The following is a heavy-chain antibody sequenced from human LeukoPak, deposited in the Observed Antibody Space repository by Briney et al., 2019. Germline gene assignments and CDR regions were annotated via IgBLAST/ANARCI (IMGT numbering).Heavy chain of an antibody. CDR2: ISYDGSNK. J-gene: IGHJ4*02. CDR1: GFTFSSYG. V-gene: IGHV3-30*03. CDR3: ATLNSGSFPDY. D-gene: IGHD1-26*01. Sequence: GGSLRLSCAASGFTFSSYGMHWVRQAPGKELEWVAVISYDGSNKYYADSVKGRFTISRDNSKNTLYLQMNSLRAEDTAVYYCATLNSGSFPDYWGQGTLVTVSS.